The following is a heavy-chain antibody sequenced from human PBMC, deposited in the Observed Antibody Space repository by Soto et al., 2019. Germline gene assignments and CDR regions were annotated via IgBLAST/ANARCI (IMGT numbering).Heavy chain of an antibody. J-gene: IGHJ4*02. CDR1: GFTFSSHS. V-gene: IGHV3-21*01. CDR2: ITSSSIYI. D-gene: IGHD3-10*01. CDR3: ARDRRWGVRGDSLGY. Sequence: EVQLVDSGGGLVKPGGSLRLSCAASGFTFSSHSMNWVRQAPGKGLEWVSSITSSSIYIYYADSVKGRFTISRDNAKNSLYLQMNSLRPEDTAVYFCARDRRWGVRGDSLGYWGQGSQVIVSS.